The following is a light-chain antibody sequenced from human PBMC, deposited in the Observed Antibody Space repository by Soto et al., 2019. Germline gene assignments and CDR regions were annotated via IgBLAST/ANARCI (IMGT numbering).Light chain of an antibody. J-gene: IGKJ2*01. CDR1: QSVSNY. V-gene: IGKV3-11*01. CDR3: QQRSNGMYT. Sequence: DIVLTQSPATLSLSPGERATLTCRASQSVSNYLAWYQQKPGQAPRLLIYDASNRATGIPARFTGSGSGADFTLTSSSLEPGDFAVYYCQQRSNGMYTFGQGTKLEIK. CDR2: DAS.